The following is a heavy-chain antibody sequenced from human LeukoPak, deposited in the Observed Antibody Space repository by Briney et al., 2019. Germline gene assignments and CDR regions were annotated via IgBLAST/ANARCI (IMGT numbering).Heavy chain of an antibody. Sequence: ASVKVSCKASGYTFISYGISWVRQAPGQGLEWMGWINPNSGGTNYAQKFQGRVTMTRDTSISTAYMELSRLRSDDTAVYYCAGGSGFRTFFGYWGQGTLVTVSS. CDR1: GYTFISYG. D-gene: IGHD3-10*01. CDR3: AGGSGFRTFFGY. CDR2: INPNSGGT. J-gene: IGHJ4*02. V-gene: IGHV1-2*02.